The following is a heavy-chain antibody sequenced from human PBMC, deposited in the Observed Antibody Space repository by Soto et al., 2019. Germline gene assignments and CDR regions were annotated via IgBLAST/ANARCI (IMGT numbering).Heavy chain of an antibody. CDR1: GFTFSNYA. Sequence: VESGGGLVQPGRSLSLSCAASGFTFSNYAFHWVRQTPGKGLEWVAVISSDGSNKYYADSVKGRFTISRDNSKNTLYLQVNSLRAEDTAVYYCAKNYGSGTYYKVNRFDPWGQGTLVTVSS. J-gene: IGHJ5*02. V-gene: IGHV3-30-3*02. CDR3: AKNYGSGTYYKVNRFDP. CDR2: ISSDGSNK. D-gene: IGHD3-10*01.